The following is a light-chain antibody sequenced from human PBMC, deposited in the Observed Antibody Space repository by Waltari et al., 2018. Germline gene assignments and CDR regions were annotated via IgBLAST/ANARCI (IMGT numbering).Light chain of an antibody. CDR1: QSISSW. Sequence: DIHMTQSPATLSASVGDRVIITCRATQSISSWLAWFQQKPGKAPKLLIYQASTLESGVPSRFSGSGSGSEFTLTISSLQPDDFATYHCQQYDSYPWTFGQGTKVEVK. J-gene: IGKJ1*01. CDR3: QQYDSYPWT. CDR2: QAS. V-gene: IGKV1-5*03.